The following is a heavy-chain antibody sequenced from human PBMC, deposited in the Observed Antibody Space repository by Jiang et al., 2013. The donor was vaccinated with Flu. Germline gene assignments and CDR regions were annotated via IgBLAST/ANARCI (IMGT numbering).Heavy chain of an antibody. D-gene: IGHD3-10*01. CDR2: MNPNSGNT. J-gene: IGHJ4*02. CDR3: ARASHLKWDVSGNYYKFFDY. Sequence: GAEVKKPGASVKVSCKASGYTFTSYDINWVRQATGQGLEWMGWMNPNSGNTGYAQKFQGRVTMTRNTSISTAYMELSSLRSDDTAVYYCARASHLKWDVSGNYYKFFDYWGQGTRVTVSS. CDR1: GYTFTSYD. V-gene: IGHV1-8*01.